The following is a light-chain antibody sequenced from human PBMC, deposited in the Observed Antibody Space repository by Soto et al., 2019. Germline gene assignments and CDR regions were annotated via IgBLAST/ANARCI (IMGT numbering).Light chain of an antibody. J-gene: IGKJ2*01. CDR2: AAS. CDR1: QGIANF. Sequence: DIQLTQSPSSLSASVGDRVTITCRASQGIANFLAWFQQKPGTAPKSLIYAASSLQRWVPSKFSGSESGTDSILPIASLQPEDFATYYCLQYDDYPSTFGQGTKLEIK. V-gene: IGKV1-16*02. CDR3: LQYDDYPST.